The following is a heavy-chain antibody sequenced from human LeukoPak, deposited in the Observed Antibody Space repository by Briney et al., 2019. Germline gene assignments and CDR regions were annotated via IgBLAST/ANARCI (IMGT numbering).Heavy chain of an antibody. CDR1: GGSISSYY. J-gene: IGHJ6*03. Sequence: PSETLSLTCTVSGGSISSYYWSWIRQPPGKGLEWIGYIYTSGSTNYNPSLKSRVTISVDTSKNQFSLKLSSVTAADTAVYYCARQLNYYMDVWGKGTTVTVSS. CDR3: ARQLNYYMDV. V-gene: IGHV4-4*09. D-gene: IGHD1-1*01. CDR2: IYTSGST.